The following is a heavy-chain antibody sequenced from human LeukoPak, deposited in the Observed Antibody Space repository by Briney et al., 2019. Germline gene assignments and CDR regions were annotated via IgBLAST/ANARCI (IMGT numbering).Heavy chain of an antibody. V-gene: IGHV3-66*01. CDR1: GFTVSSNY. D-gene: IGHD3-22*01. CDR3: ARATRLYYFYYMDV. CDR2: IYSGGST. J-gene: IGHJ6*03. Sequence: GGSLRLSCAASGFTVSSNYMSWVRQAPGKGLEWVSVIYSGGSTYYADSVKGRFTISRDNSKNTLYLQMNSLRAEDTAVYCCARATRLYYFYYMDVWGKGTTVTISS.